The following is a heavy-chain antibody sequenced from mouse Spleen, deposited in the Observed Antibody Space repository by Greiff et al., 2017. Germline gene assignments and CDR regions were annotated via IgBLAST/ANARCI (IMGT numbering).Heavy chain of an antibody. CDR1: GYTFTDYY. V-gene: IGHV1-19*01. CDR3: ARDAMDY. CDR2: INPYNGGT. J-gene: IGHJ4*01. Sequence: EVKLQESGPVLVKPGASVKMSCKASGYTFTDYYMNWVKQSHGKSLEWIGVINPYNGGTSYNQKFKGKATLTVDKSSSTAYMQLSSLTSEDSAVYYCARDAMDYWGQGTSVTVSS.